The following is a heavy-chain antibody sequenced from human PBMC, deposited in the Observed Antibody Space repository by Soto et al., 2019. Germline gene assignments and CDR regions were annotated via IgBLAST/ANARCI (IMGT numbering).Heavy chain of an antibody. Sequence: PSETLSLTCTVSGGSFRPFFWSWIRQPPGKRLEWIGYVDYSGYTAYNPSPRSRVNMSLDTSQSQFSLQLYSVTPADTAVYYCARGVSSSYWFDPWGQGTQVTVSS. V-gene: IGHV4-59*13. J-gene: IGHJ5*02. CDR3: ARGVSSSYWFDP. D-gene: IGHD3-10*01. CDR1: GGSFRPFF. CDR2: VDYSGYT.